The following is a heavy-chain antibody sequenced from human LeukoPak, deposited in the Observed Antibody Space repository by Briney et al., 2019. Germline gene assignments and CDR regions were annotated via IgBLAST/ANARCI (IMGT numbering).Heavy chain of an antibody. CDR1: GYSFTSYW. Sequence: PGESLKISCKGSGYSFTSYWIGWVRQMPGKGLEWMGIIYPGDSDTRYTPSFQGQVTISAHKSISTAYPQWSSLKASDTPMYYFARRDGYNNHAGDYWGQGTLVTVSS. CDR3: ARRDGYNNHAGDY. D-gene: IGHD5-24*01. V-gene: IGHV5-51*01. CDR2: IYPGDSDT. J-gene: IGHJ4*02.